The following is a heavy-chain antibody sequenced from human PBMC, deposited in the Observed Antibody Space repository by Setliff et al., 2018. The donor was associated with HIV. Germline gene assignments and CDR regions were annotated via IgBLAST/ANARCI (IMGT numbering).Heavy chain of an antibody. CDR1: GGSFNDYY. Sequence: SSETLSLTCAVYGGSFNDYYWTWIRQPPGKGLGWIGEIDHSGSTKYHASLKSRVTISIDTSTNQISLKLSSVTAADTAVYYCARGLNYYGSGSYLPLGYWGQGTLVTVSS. D-gene: IGHD3-10*01. CDR2: IDHSGST. V-gene: IGHV4-34*01. J-gene: IGHJ4*02. CDR3: ARGLNYYGSGSYLPLGY.